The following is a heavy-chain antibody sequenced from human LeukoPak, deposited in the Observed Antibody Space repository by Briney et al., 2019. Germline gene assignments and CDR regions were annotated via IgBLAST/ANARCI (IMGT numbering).Heavy chain of an antibody. CDR1: GGPISSSSYY. J-gene: IGHJ6*03. Sequence: SETLYLTCTVSGGPISSSSYYWGWIRQPPGNGLEWIGTIYYSGHTYYNPSLKSRVTIFVDTSQNQFSPKLSSVTAADTAVYYCARHRRDHDFWSGSNPTHYYYYMDVWGKGTTVTVSS. CDR3: ARHRRDHDFWSGSNPTHYYYYMDV. V-gene: IGHV4-39*01. CDR2: IYYSGHT. D-gene: IGHD3-3*01.